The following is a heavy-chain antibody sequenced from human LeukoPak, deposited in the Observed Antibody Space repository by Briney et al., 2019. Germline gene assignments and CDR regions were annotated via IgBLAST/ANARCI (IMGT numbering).Heavy chain of an antibody. CDR3: ARGETILNWFDP. D-gene: IGHD1-1*01. Sequence: SVKVSCKASGGTFSSEAFIWVRQAPGQGLEWMGGIIPIFGRADYAQKSQDIVTITTDESTSTVYMELSSLRSEDTAVYYCARGETILNWFDPWGQGTLVTVSS. CDR2: IIPIFGRA. CDR1: GGTFSSEA. V-gene: IGHV1-69*05. J-gene: IGHJ5*02.